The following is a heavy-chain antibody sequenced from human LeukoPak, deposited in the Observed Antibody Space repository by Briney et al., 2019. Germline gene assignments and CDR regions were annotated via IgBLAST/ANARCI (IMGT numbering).Heavy chain of an antibody. J-gene: IGHJ4*02. Sequence: GGSLRLSCAASGFTFSSYAMSWVRQAPGKGLEWVSVISDSGGYTYYADSVKGRFTISRDNSKNTLYLQMNSLRAEDTAVYYCAKAHCSSNRCYFFDYWGQGTLVTVSS. D-gene: IGHD2-2*01. V-gene: IGHV3-23*01. CDR3: AKAHCSSNRCYFFDY. CDR2: ISDSGGYT. CDR1: GFTFSSYA.